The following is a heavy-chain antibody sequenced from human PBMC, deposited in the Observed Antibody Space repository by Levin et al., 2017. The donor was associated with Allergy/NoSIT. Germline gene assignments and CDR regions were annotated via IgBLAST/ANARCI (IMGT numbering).Heavy chain of an antibody. J-gene: IGHJ4*02. Sequence: ASVKVSCKASGYTFTGYYMHWVRQAPGQGLEWMGWINPNSGGTNYAQKFQGRVTMTRDTSISTAYMELSRLRSDDTAVYYCARDLAFYDSSGRGYFDYWGQGTLVTVSS. V-gene: IGHV1-2*02. CDR3: ARDLAFYDSSGRGYFDY. CDR2: INPNSGGT. D-gene: IGHD3-22*01. CDR1: GYTFTGYY.